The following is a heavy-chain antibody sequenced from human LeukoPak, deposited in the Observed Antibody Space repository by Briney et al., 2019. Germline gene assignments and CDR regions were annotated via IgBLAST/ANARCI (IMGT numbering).Heavy chain of an antibody. CDR1: GGSFTPYY. CDR2: VHHSGKT. J-gene: IGHJ4*02. Sequence: SETLSLTCAVYGGSFTPYYCTWIRQPPGKGLEWIGEVHHSGKTSYKPSLRSRLTISLDTSKNQFSLNLISVTAADTAVYYCARGLSSGWVDYWGQGTLVTVSS. D-gene: IGHD6-19*01. CDR3: ARGLSSGWVDY. V-gene: IGHV4-34*01.